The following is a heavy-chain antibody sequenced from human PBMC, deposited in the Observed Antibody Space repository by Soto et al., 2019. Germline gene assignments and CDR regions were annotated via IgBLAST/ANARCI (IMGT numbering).Heavy chain of an antibody. CDR1: GDSISSSSYY. D-gene: IGHD3-16*01. Sequence: PSETLSLTCIVSGDSISSSSYYWGWIRQPPGKGLEWMGSVYFSGATNYNSALKSRVTISVDTSKNQFSLKLSSVTAADTAVYYCASLYDDPAGYYFDYWGQGTLVTVSS. CDR3: ASLYDDPAGYYFDY. CDR2: VYFSGAT. J-gene: IGHJ4*02. V-gene: IGHV4-39*07.